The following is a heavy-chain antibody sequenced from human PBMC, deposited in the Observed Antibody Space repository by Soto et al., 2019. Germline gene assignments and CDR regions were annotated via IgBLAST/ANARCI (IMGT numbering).Heavy chain of an antibody. CDR1: GGTFGNHA. D-gene: IGHD5-18*01. CDR2: IIPVLGVG. CDR3: EREAGYSYGYVFDY. V-gene: IGHV1-69*09. J-gene: IGHJ4*02. Sequence: QAQLVQSGAEVKKPGSSVKVSCTASGGTFGNHAISWVRQVPGQGLEWMGGIIPVLGVGDNAQKFQGRLSITADTSTNTAYMELSSLRSEDTAHYYCEREAGYSYGYVFDYWGQGTLVIVSS.